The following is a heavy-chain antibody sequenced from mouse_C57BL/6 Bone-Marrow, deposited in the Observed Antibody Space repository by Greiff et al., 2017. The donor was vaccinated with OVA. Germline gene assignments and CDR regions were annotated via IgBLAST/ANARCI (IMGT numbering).Heavy chain of an antibody. D-gene: IGHD1-1*01. J-gene: IGHJ2*03. Sequence: QVQLQQSGAELVRPGTSVKMSCKASGYTFTNYWIGWAKQRPGHGLEWIGDIYPGGGYTNYKEKFKGKATLTADKSSSTAYMQFSSLTSEDSAIYYCARWGVLRSFGYWGQGTSLTVSA. CDR1: GYTFTNYW. CDR3: ARWGVLRSFGY. V-gene: IGHV1-63*01. CDR2: IYPGGGYT.